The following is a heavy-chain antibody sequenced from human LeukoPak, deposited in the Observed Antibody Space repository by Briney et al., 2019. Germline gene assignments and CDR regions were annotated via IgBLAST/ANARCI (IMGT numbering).Heavy chain of an antibody. CDR1: GFTFNHYA. CDR2: IWSDGNTQ. V-gene: IGHV3-33*01. D-gene: IGHD4-17*01. J-gene: IGHJ4*02. Sequence: GGSLRLSCAASGFTFNHYAMQWVRQAPGKGLEWVAVIWSDGNTQYYADSVRGRLTVSRDNPKNSLYLQMNSLRAEDTAVYYCARPLSYGDHVGPDYWGQGTLVTVSS. CDR3: ARPLSYGDHVGPDY.